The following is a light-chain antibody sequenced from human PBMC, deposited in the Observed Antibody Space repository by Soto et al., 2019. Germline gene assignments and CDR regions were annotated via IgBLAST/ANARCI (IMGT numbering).Light chain of an antibody. J-gene: IGKJ1*01. V-gene: IGKV1-39*01. CDR2: AAS. Sequence: DIQMTQSPISLSASVGYGLTITCRASHSIMTYLNWYQLKPGKPPRLLIYAASSLQSGVPSRFSGSGSGTDFTLTITNLQPEDFATYSCQQSYNSPQTFGQGTTGDIK. CDR3: QQSYNSPQT. CDR1: HSIMTY.